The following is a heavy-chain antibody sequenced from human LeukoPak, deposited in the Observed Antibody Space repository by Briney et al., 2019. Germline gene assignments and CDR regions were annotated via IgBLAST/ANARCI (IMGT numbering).Heavy chain of an antibody. CDR1: GGSISSGGYS. CDR3: LVDHTNSVY. CDR2: IYHSGST. D-gene: IGHD2-15*01. Sequence: PSETLSLTCAVSGGSISSGGYSWSWIRQPPGKGLEWIGYIYHSGSTYYNPSLKSRVTISVDTSKNQFSLKLSSVTAADTAVYYCLVDHTNSVYWGQGTLVTVSS. J-gene: IGHJ4*02. V-gene: IGHV4-30-2*01.